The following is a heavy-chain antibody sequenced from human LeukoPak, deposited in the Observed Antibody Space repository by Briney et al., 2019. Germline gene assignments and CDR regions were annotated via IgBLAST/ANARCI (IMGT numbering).Heavy chain of an antibody. CDR3: AKDRDIVVVTDLDY. D-gene: IGHD2-21*02. CDR1: GFTFSSYS. Sequence: GGSLRLSCAASGFTFSSYSMNWVRQAPGKGLEWVSAISGSGGSTYYADSVKGRFTISRDNSKNTLYLQMNSLRAEDTAVYYCAKDRDIVVVTDLDYWGQGTLVTVSS. CDR2: ISGSGGST. V-gene: IGHV3-23*01. J-gene: IGHJ4*02.